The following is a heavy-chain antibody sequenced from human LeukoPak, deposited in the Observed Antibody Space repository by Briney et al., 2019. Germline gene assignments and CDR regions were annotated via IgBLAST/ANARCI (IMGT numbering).Heavy chain of an antibody. J-gene: IGHJ4*02. CDR2: IYYSGST. CDR3: ARWGGISPIDY. V-gene: IGHV4-59*01. CDR1: GGSISSYY. Sequence: PSETLSLTCTVSGGSISSYYWSWIRQPPGKGLEWIGYIYYSGSTNYNPSLRSRVTISVDTSKKQFSLELTSVTAADAAVYYCARWGGISPIDYWGQGILVTVSS. D-gene: IGHD1-26*01.